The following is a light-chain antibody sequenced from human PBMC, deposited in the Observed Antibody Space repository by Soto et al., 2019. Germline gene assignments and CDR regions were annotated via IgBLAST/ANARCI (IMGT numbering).Light chain of an antibody. CDR2: DAF. CDR1: ESVNNY. CDR3: QHRFNWPLT. Sequence: EVVLTQSPATLSLSPGERATLSCRASESVNNYLAWYQQKPGQAPRLLIYDAFNRATGIPARFSGSGSGTDVTLTISSLEPEDYAIYYCQHRFNWPLTFGGGNKVEIK. V-gene: IGKV3-11*01. J-gene: IGKJ4*01.